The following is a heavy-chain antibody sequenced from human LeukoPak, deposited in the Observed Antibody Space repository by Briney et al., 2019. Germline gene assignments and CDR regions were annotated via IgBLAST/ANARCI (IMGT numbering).Heavy chain of an antibody. CDR1: GGTFSSYA. CDR3: ARGNIVLMVYATEGP. J-gene: IGHJ5*02. D-gene: IGHD2-8*01. Sequence: GASVKVSCKASGGTFSSYAISWVRQAPGQGLEWMGGIIPIFGTANYAQKFQGRVTITADKSTSTAYMELSSLRSEDTAVYYCARGNIVLMVYATEGPWGQGTLVTVSS. CDR2: IIPIFGTA. V-gene: IGHV1-69*06.